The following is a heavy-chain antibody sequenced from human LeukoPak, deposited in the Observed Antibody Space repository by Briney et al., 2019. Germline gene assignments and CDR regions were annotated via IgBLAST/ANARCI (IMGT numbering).Heavy chain of an antibody. CDR3: ALAYCGGDCYWPNYFDY. Sequence: SETLSLTCTVSGGSISSSSYYWGWIRQPPGKGLEWIRSIYYSGSTYYNPSLKSRVTISVDTSKNQFSLRLSSVTAADTAVYYCALAYCGGDCYWPNYFDYWGQGTLVTVSS. V-gene: IGHV4-39*01. J-gene: IGHJ4*02. D-gene: IGHD2-21*02. CDR2: IYYSGST. CDR1: GGSISSSSYY.